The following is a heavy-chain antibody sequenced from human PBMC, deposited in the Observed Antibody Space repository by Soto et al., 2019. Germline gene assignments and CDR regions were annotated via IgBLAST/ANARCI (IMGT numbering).Heavy chain of an antibody. CDR2: TYSGGDT. Sequence: EVPLVESGGGLVQPGGSLRLSCAASGVTVCNNYMSWVRQAPGKGLEWVSVTYSGGDTRYADSVKGRFTMSRDSTKNTVYLQMGSLRAEEMAVYFCARNVPVTALGYWGQGSLVTVSS. CDR3: ARNVPVTALGY. V-gene: IGHV3-66*01. CDR1: GVTVCNNY. D-gene: IGHD4-17*01. J-gene: IGHJ4*02.